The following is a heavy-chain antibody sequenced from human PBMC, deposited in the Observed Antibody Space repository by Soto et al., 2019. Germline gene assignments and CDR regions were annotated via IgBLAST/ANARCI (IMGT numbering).Heavy chain of an antibody. CDR2: ISYDGSNK. J-gene: IGHJ6*03. CDR1: GFTFSSYA. V-gene: IGHV3-30*04. Sequence: GGSLRLSCAASGFTFSSYAMHWVRQAPGKGLEWVAVISYDGSNKYYADSVKGRFTISRDNSKNTLYLQMNSLRAEDTAVYYCARDGRDGYIGTLYYYMDVWGKGTTVTVSS. CDR3: ARDGRDGYIGTLYYYMDV. D-gene: IGHD5-12*01.